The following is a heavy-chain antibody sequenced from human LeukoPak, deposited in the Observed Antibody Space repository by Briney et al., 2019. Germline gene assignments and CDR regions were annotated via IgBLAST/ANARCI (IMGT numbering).Heavy chain of an antibody. D-gene: IGHD3-10*01. CDR2: IYPGDSHT. J-gene: IGHJ4*02. Sequence: GESLKISCKSSGYSFTNHCIGWVGQMAGKGLEWMGVIYPGDSHTRYCPSFQGQVTISADKSISTAYLQWSSLKASDSAMYYCARRDYYGSGSYYRFDYWGQGTLVTVSS. CDR3: ARRDYYGSGSYYRFDY. CDR1: GYSFTNHC. V-gene: IGHV5-51*01.